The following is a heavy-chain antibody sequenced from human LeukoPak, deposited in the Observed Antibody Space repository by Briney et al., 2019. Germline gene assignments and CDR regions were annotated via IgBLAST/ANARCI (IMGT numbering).Heavy chain of an antibody. V-gene: IGHV3-48*03. CDR3: ARENEYSSSSFDY. J-gene: IGHJ4*02. Sequence: PGGSLRLSCAASGFSFSSYEMIWVRQAPGKGLEWISYINSGSGTNIFYADSVKGRFTISRDNAKNSLYLQMNTLRAEDTAVYYCARENEYSSSSFDYWGQGTLVTVSS. CDR1: GFSFSSYE. CDR2: INSGSGTNI. D-gene: IGHD6-6*01.